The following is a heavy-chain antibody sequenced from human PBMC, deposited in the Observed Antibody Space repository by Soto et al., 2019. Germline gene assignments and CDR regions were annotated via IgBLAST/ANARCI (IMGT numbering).Heavy chain of an antibody. CDR1: GFTFSSYG. J-gene: IGHJ4*02. V-gene: IGHV3-30*18. Sequence: GSLRLSCAASGFTFSSYGMHWVRQAPGKGLEWVAVISYDGSNNYDADPVKGRFTISRDNSKNTLYLQMNSLRAEDTAVYYCAKEAYYDSSGYPPPHFDYWGQGTPVTVSS. D-gene: IGHD3-22*01. CDR2: ISYDGSNN. CDR3: AKEAYYDSSGYPPPHFDY.